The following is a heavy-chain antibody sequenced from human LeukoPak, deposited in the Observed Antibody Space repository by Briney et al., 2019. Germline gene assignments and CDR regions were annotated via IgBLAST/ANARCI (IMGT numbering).Heavy chain of an antibody. V-gene: IGHV3-74*01. CDR2: INSDGSST. J-gene: IGHJ4*02. CDR1: LGSHW. CDR3: ARDPGYSSGWYADYFDY. Sequence: GGSLRLSCVGALGSHWMGWVRQAPGKGLVWVSRINSDGSSTSYADSVKGRFTISRDNAKNTLYLQMNSLRAEDTAVYYCARDPGYSSGWYADYFDYWGQGTLVTVSS. D-gene: IGHD6-19*01.